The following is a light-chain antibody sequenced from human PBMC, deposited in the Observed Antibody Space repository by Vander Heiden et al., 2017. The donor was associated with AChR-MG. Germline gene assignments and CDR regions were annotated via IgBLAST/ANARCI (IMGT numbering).Light chain of an antibody. CDR3: QQYGSSPPYT. V-gene: IGKV3-20*01. J-gene: IGKJ2*01. CDR1: QSVSSNY. CDR2: TAS. Sequence: EIVLTQSPGTLSLSPGERATLFCRASQSVSSNYLAWYQQKPGQAPRLLIYTASNRATGIPDRFSGDGSGTDFTLTITRLEPEDFAVYYCQQYGSSPPYTFGQGTKLEI.